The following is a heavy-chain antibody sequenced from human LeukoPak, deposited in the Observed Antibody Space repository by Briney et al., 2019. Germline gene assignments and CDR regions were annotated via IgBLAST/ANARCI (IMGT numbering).Heavy chain of an antibody. CDR1: GFTFSSYA. CDR2: ISGSGGST. Sequence: GGSLRLSCAAPGFTFSSYAMSWVRQAPGKGLEWVSAISGSGGSTYYADSVKGRFTISRDNSQNTLYLQMNSLRAEDTAVYYCAKGSRYCSSTSCYPVGYFDYWGQGTLVTVSS. D-gene: IGHD2-2*01. CDR3: AKGSRYCSSTSCYPVGYFDY. J-gene: IGHJ4*02. V-gene: IGHV3-23*01.